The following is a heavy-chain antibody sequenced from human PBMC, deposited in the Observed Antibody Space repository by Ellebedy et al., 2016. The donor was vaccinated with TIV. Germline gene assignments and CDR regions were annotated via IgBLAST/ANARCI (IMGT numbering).Heavy chain of an antibody. Sequence: PGGSLRLSCEASGFTFSRYWMNWVRQAPGKGLEWVASIKHDGNEGNYVDSVKGRFTISRDNAKNSLFLQMSSLRAEDTAVYYCARELSLRGMDVWGQGTTVTVSS. CDR1: GFTFSRYW. CDR3: ARELSLRGMDV. CDR2: IKHDGNEG. J-gene: IGHJ6*02. V-gene: IGHV3-7*01.